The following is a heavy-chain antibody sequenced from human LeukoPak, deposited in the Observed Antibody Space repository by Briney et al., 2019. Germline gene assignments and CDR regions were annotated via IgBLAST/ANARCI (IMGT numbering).Heavy chain of an antibody. J-gene: IGHJ6*02. CDR2: IHSGGST. Sequence: PGGSLRLSCVASPFSVNSTYINWVRQAPGKGLEWDSVIHSGGSTYYADSVKGRFTISRDTSKNMLYLQMNSLRPEDTALYYCARDKKRNSYGHNYYVRDVWGQGTTVTVSS. CDR3: ARDKKRNSYGHNYYVRDV. D-gene: IGHD5-18*01. CDR1: PFSVNSTY. V-gene: IGHV3-66*02.